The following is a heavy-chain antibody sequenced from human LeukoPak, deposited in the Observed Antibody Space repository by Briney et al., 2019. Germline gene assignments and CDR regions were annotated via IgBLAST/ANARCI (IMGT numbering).Heavy chain of an antibody. J-gene: IGHJ4*02. V-gene: IGHV1-8*03. CDR2: MNPNSGNT. Sequence: ASVKVSCKASGYTFTSYDINWVRQATGQGLEWMGWMNPNSGNTGYAQKFQGRVTITRNTSISTAYMELSSLRSEDTAVYYCASRRSGYSYAYFDYWGQGTLVTVSS. CDR3: ASRRSGYSYAYFDY. D-gene: IGHD5-18*01. CDR1: GYTFTSYD.